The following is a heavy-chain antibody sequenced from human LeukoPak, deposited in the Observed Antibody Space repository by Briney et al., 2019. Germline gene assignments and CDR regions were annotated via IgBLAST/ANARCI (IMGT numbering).Heavy chain of an antibody. J-gene: IGHJ4*02. Sequence: PGGSLRLSCSASGFTFINYALTWVRQTPGKGLECVSAISGDGVSPYYADSVRGRFTISRDNSKNTLYLQMNSLRVEDTAVYFCARDPGAFPYFFDSWGQGTLVTVSS. V-gene: IGHV3-23*01. CDR3: ARDPGAFPYFFDS. D-gene: IGHD4/OR15-4a*01. CDR1: GFTFINYA. CDR2: ISGDGVSP.